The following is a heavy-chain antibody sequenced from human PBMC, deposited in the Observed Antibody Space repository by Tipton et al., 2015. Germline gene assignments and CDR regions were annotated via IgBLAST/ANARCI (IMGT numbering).Heavy chain of an antibody. D-gene: IGHD3-9*01. CDR1: GYSISSGYY. V-gene: IGHV4-38-2*01. CDR3: ACQDYDSLTRDYQTVDY. Sequence: TLSLTCDVSGYSISSGYYWGWIRQPPGKGLEWIGSIFHRGDTNYNPSLKSRVTISLDTSKNQFSLKLTSVTAADTAVYYCACQDYDSLTRDYQTVDYWGQGTLVTVSS. CDR2: IFHRGDT. J-gene: IGHJ4*02.